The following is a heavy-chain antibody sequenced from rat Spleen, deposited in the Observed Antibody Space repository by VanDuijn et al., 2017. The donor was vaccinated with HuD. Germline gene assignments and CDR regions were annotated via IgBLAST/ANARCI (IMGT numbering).Heavy chain of an antibody. CDR3: TTGWELGVMDA. CDR2: ISYDGSST. V-gene: IGHV5-29*01. J-gene: IGHJ2*01. D-gene: IGHD5-1*01. Sequence: EVQLVESGGGLVQPGRSLKLSCAASGFTFSDYGVAWVRQAPTTGLEWVATISYDGSSTYYRDSVKGRFTISRDNAKSTLYLQMDSLRSEDTATYYCTTGWELGVMDAWGQGVMVTVSS. CDR1: GFTFSDYG.